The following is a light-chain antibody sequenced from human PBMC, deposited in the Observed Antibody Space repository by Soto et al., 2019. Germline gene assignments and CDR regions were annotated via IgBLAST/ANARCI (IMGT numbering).Light chain of an antibody. CDR2: AVS. CDR3: QHFGRSLYT. CDR1: QSVGSTY. V-gene: IGKV3-20*01. J-gene: IGKJ2*01. Sequence: EIVLTQSPGTLSLSPGERATLSCRTSQSVGSTYLAWYQQKPGQTPRLLIYAVSSRATGIPDRFSGSGSGTDFSLTISRLEPEDFAVYYCQHFGRSLYTFGQGTKLEIK.